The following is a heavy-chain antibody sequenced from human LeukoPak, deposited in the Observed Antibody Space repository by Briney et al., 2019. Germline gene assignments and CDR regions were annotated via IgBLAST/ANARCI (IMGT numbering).Heavy chain of an antibody. CDR2: ISSSSSYI. J-gene: IGHJ4*02. V-gene: IGHV3-21*01. CDR3: ARDARQYYYDSSGYYPLYYFDY. Sequence: GGSLRLSCAASGFTFSSYSMNWVRQAPGKGLEWVSSISSSSSYIYYADSVKGRCTISRDNAKNSLYLQMNSLRAEDTAVYYCARDARQYYYDSSGYYPLYYFDYWGQGTLVTVSS. D-gene: IGHD3-22*01. CDR1: GFTFSSYS.